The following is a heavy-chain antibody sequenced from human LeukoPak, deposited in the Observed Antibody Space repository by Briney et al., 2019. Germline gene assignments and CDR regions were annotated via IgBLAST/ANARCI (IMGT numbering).Heavy chain of an antibody. D-gene: IGHD6-6*01. CDR1: GGSFSGYY. J-gene: IGHJ4*02. CDR3: ARHPFEYSSSTGDY. V-gene: IGHV4-34*01. CDR2: INHSGST. Sequence: SETLSLTCAVYGGSFSGYYWSWIRQPPGKGLEWIGEINHSGSTNYNPSLKSRVTISVDTSKNQFSLKLSSVTAADTAVYYCARHPFEYSSSTGDYWGQGTLVTVSS.